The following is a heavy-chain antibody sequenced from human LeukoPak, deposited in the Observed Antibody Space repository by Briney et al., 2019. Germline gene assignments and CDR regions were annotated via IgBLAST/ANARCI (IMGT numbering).Heavy chain of an antibody. Sequence: SETLSLTCKVSGYPIGLDYYWVWIRQAPGRGLQWIGGFHRGRIQYNSALKSRVTISIDSSKNQFSLQLNSVTPEDTAVYYCARGAHPIVVVVAATPENNWFDPWGQGTLVTVSS. CDR1: GYPIGLDYY. CDR3: ARGAHPIVVVVAATPENNWFDP. CDR2: FHRGRI. D-gene: IGHD2-15*01. V-gene: IGHV4-38-2*02. J-gene: IGHJ5*02.